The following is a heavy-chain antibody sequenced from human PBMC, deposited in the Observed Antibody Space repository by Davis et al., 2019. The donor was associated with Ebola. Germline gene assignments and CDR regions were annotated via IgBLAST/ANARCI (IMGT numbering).Heavy chain of an antibody. J-gene: IGHJ4*02. CDR2: INHSGST. D-gene: IGHD3-22*01. V-gene: IGHV4-34*01. CDR3: ARGRHYDSSGYYFSENFDY. Sequence: PSETLSLTCAVYGGSFSGYYWSWIRQPPGKGLEWIGEINHSGSTNYNPSLKSRVTISVDTSKNQFSLKLSSVTAADTAVYYCARGRHYDSSGYYFSENFDYWGQGTLVTVSS. CDR1: GGSFSGYY.